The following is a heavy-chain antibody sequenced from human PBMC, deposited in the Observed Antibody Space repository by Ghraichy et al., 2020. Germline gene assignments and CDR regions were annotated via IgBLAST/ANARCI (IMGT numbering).Heavy chain of an antibody. Sequence: SETLSLTCTVSGGSINSYYWSWIRQPAGKGLEWIGRIYTSGSTNYNPSLKSRVTMSVDTSKNQFSLKMSSVTAADTAVYYCAWGDHYDTGRFDYWGQGTLVTVSS. D-gene: IGHD3-16*01. CDR1: GGSINSYY. CDR2: IYTSGST. CDR3: AWGDHYDTGRFDY. V-gene: IGHV4-4*07. J-gene: IGHJ4*02.